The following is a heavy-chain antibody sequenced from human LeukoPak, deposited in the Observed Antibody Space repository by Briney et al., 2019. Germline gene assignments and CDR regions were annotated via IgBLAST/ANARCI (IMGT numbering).Heavy chain of an antibody. CDR2: VNNDGSTT. CDR3: AKEYQGGPWGTDY. D-gene: IGHD1/OR15-1a*01. Sequence: GGSLRLSCAASGFTFSSYWMHWVRQAPGKGLVWFSRVNNDGSTTSYADSVRGRFTISRDNTKNTLYLQMNSLRAEDTAVYYCAKEYQGGPWGTDYWGQGTLVTVSS. CDR1: GFTFSSYW. V-gene: IGHV3-74*01. J-gene: IGHJ4*02.